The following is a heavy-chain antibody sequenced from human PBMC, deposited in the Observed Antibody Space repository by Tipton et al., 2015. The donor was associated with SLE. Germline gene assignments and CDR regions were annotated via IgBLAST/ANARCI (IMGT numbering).Heavy chain of an antibody. CDR1: GYTFTSYG. V-gene: IGHV1-18*01. D-gene: IGHD2-2*01. CDR2: ISGYNGDT. CDR3: ARAIVVVPGHYYMDV. Sequence: QSGAEVKKPGSSVKVSCKASGYTFTSYGFSWVRQAPGQGLEWMGWISGYNGDTHYAQKLQGRVTMTTDTSTSTAYMELRSLRSDDTAVYYCARAIVVVPGHYYMDVWGKGTTVTIPS. J-gene: IGHJ6*03.